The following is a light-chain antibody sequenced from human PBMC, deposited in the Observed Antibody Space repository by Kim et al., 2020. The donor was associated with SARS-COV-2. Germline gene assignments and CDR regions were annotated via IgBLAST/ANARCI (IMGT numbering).Light chain of an antibody. J-gene: IGKJ3*01. CDR1: QGISNY. V-gene: IGKV1-27*01. CDR2: AAS. Sequence: ASVGDRVTITCRASQGISNYLAWYQQKPAKVPKLLIYAASTLQSGVPSRFSGSGSGTDFTLTISSLQPEDVATYYCQNYKSAPFTFGPGTKVDIK. CDR3: QNYKSAPFT.